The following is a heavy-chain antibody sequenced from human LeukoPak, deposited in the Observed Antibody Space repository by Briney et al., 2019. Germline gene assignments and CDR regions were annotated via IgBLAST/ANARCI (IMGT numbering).Heavy chain of an antibody. D-gene: IGHD6-6*01. Sequence: GGSLRLSCAASGFTVSSNYMSWVRQAPGKGLEWVSVIYSGGSTYYADSVKGRFTISRDNSKSTLYLQMNSLRAEDTAVYYCAADPTSSGLNWFDPWGQGTLVTVSS. CDR2: IYSGGST. V-gene: IGHV3-53*01. CDR1: GFTVSSNY. J-gene: IGHJ5*02. CDR3: AADPTSSGLNWFDP.